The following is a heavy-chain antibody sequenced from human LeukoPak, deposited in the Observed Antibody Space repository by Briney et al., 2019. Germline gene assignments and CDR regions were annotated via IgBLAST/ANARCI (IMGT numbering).Heavy chain of an antibody. V-gene: IGHV1-18*01. Sequence: ASVKVSCKASGYTFSSNALSWVRQAPGQGLEWMGWISPYNGNTNYAQKLQGRVTMTTDTSTSTAYMELRSLRSDDTAVYYCARSYSGSYYGYFDYWGQGTLVTVSS. D-gene: IGHD1-26*01. J-gene: IGHJ4*02. CDR2: ISPYNGNT. CDR1: GYTFSSNA. CDR3: ARSYSGSYYGYFDY.